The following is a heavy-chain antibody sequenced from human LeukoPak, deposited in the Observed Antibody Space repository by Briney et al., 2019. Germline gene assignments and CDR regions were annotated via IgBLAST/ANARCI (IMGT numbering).Heavy chain of an antibody. J-gene: IGHJ4*02. CDR1: GGSISSSSYY. CDR2: IYYSGST. CDR3: ARSTSTWSH. Sequence: SETLSLTCTVSGGSISSSSYYWGWIRQPPGKGLEWIGSIYYSGSTYYNPSLKSRVTMSVDASKNQFSLKLTSVTAADAAVYYCARSTSTWSHWGQGILVTVSS. D-gene: IGHD2-2*01. V-gene: IGHV4-39*07.